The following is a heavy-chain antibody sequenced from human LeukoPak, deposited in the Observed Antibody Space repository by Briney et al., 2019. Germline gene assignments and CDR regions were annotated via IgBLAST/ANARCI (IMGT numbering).Heavy chain of an antibody. V-gene: IGHV4-34*01. Sequence: SETLSLTCAVYGGSFSGYYWSWIRQPPGKGLEWIGEINHSGSTNYNPSLKSRVTISVDTSKNQFSLKLSSVTAADTAVYYCARNYGPWGQGTLVTVSS. CDR3: ARNYGP. D-gene: IGHD3-16*01. CDR2: INHSGST. CDR1: GGSFSGYY. J-gene: IGHJ5*02.